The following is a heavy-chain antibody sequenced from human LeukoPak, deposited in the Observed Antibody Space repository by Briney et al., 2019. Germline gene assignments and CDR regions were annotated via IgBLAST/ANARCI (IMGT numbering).Heavy chain of an antibody. CDR3: AREDSGSYYLMLYY. Sequence: GGSLRLSCAASGFTFDDYGMSWVPQAPGKGLEWVCGINWNGGSTGYADSVKGRFTISRDNAKNSLYLQMNSLRAEDTALYYCAREDSGSYYLMLYYWGQGTLVTVSS. J-gene: IGHJ4*02. CDR1: GFTFDDYG. V-gene: IGHV3-20*04. D-gene: IGHD1-26*01. CDR2: INWNGGST.